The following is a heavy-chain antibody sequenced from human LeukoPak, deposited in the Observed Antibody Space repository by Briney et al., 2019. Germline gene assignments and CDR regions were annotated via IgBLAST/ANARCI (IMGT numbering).Heavy chain of an antibody. Sequence: ASVKVSCKASGYTFSNYAMHWVRQAPGQRLEWMGWINTGNGNTKYSQKFQGRVTITRDTSASTAYMDLSSLRSEDTAVYYCARGYCSGGYCYSFDDWGQGTLVTVAS. CDR2: INTGNGNT. D-gene: IGHD2-15*01. V-gene: IGHV1-3*04. CDR3: ARGYCSGGYCYSFDD. J-gene: IGHJ4*02. CDR1: GYTFSNYA.